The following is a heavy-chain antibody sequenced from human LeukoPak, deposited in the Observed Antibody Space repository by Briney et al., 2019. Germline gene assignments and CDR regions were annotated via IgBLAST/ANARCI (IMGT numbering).Heavy chain of an antibody. V-gene: IGHV4-59*08. J-gene: IGHJ3*02. D-gene: IGHD5-24*01. CDR1: GGSISSYY. Sequence: KPSETLSLTCTVSGGSISSYYWSWIRQPPGKGLEWIGYIYYSGSTNYNPSLKSRVTISVDTSKNQFSLKLSSVTAADTAVYYCARLFRDDDAFDIWGQGTMVTVSS. CDR3: ARLFRDDDAFDI. CDR2: IYYSGST.